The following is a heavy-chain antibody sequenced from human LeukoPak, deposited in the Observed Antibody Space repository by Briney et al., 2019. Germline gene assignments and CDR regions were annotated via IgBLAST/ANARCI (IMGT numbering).Heavy chain of an antibody. J-gene: IGHJ5*02. D-gene: IGHD2-15*01. V-gene: IGHV4-59*12. Sequence: PSETLSLTCTVSGDSISSYFWGWIRQPPGKGLEWIGYIYYNERSNYNPSLRSRVTISIDTSKNQFSLKLSSVTAADTAVYYCARGRAYCSGGSCSYNWFDPWGQGTLVTVSS. CDR2: IYYNERS. CDR3: ARGRAYCSGGSCSYNWFDP. CDR1: GDSISSYF.